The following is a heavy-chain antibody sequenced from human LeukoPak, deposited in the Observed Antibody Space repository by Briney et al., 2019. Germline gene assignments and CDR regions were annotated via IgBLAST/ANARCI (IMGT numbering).Heavy chain of an antibody. CDR1: GFTFSSHA. CDR3: ARDDISDY. V-gene: IGHV3-64*01. CDR2: ISSNGGST. Sequence: PGGSLRLSCAASGFTFSSHAMHWVRQAPGKGLEYVSAISSNGGSTYYANSVKGRFTISRDNSKNTLYLQMGSLRAEDMAVYCCARDDISDYWGQGTLVTVSS. J-gene: IGHJ4*02. D-gene: IGHD3-9*01.